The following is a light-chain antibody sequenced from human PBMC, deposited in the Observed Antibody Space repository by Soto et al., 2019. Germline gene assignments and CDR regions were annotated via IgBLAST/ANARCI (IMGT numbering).Light chain of an antibody. CDR2: DAS. CDR3: QQFDTLPPA. CDR1: QDISKY. V-gene: IGKV1-33*01. Sequence: DIQMTQSPSSLSASVGDRVTITCQASQDISKYLNWYQLQPGKAPRLLIYDASNVDAGVPSRFSGSGSGTDFTLTISSQQPQDIATYFCQQFDTLPPAFGQGTKLEIK. J-gene: IGKJ2*01.